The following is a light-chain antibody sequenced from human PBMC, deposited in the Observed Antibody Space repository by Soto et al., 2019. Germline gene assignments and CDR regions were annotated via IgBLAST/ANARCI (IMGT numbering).Light chain of an antibody. J-gene: IGKJ1*01. CDR3: HQRQSWPRT. CDR2: YMS. V-gene: IGKV3-11*01. Sequence: EIVLTQSPATLSSSPGDTATLSCRASQYVGSRLAWYQHKPGQAPRLLIYYMSNRPTGIPSRFSGSGSGTDFTLTISSLAPDDFAIYYCHQRQSWPRTFGQGTKVEIK. CDR1: QYVGSR.